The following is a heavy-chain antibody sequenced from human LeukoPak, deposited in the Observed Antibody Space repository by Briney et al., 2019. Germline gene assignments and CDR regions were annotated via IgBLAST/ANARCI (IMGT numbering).Heavy chain of an antibody. CDR1: GGSISSYY. CDR3: ARDEGATDY. J-gene: IGHJ4*02. Sequence: PSETLSLTCTVSGGSISSYYWSWIRQPPGKGLEWIGYIYYSGSTNYNPSLKSRVTISVDTSKNQFSLKLSSVTAADTAVYYCARDEGATDYWGKGTLVTVSS. D-gene: IGHD4/OR15-4a*01. CDR2: IYYSGST. V-gene: IGHV4-59*01.